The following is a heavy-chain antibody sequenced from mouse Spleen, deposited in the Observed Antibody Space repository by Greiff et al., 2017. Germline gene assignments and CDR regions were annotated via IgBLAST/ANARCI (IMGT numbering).Heavy chain of an antibody. J-gene: IGHJ2*01. CDR3: ARWGDSSGYVGFDY. CDR2: INPNYGTT. Sequence: EVQLQESGPELVKPGASVKISCKASGYSFTDYNMNWVKQSNGKSLEWIGVINPNYGTTSYNQKFKGKATLTVDQSSSTAYMQLNSLTSEDSAVYYCARWGDSSGYVGFDYWGQGTTLTVSS. V-gene: IGHV1-39*01. CDR1: GYSFTDYN. D-gene: IGHD3-2*01.